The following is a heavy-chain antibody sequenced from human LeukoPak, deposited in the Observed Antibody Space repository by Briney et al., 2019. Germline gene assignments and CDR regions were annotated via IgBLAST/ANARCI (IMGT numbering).Heavy chain of an antibody. D-gene: IGHD3-22*01. Sequence: PSETLSLTCTVSGGSISSYYWSWIRQPPGKGLEWIGEINHSGSTNYNPSLKSRVTISVDTSKNQFSLKLSSVTAADTAVYYCARRGRITMIVVVGRAHAFDIWGQGTMVTVSS. V-gene: IGHV4-34*01. J-gene: IGHJ3*02. CDR2: INHSGST. CDR1: GGSISSYY. CDR3: ARRGRITMIVVVGRAHAFDI.